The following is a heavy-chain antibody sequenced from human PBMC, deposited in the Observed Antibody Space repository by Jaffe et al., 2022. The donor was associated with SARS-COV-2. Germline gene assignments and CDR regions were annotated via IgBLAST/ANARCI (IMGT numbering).Heavy chain of an antibody. CDR2: ISYDGSNK. J-gene: IGHJ4*02. CDR3: AKDLLNAYYYGSGSSAGDY. Sequence: QVQLVESGGGVVQPGRSLRLSCAASGFTFSSYGMHWVRQAPGKGLEWVAVISYDGSNKYYADSVKGRFTISRDNSKNTLYLQMNSLRAEDTAVYYCAKDLLNAYYYGSGSSAGDYWGQGTLVTVSS. V-gene: IGHV3-30*18. CDR1: GFTFSSYG. D-gene: IGHD3-10*01.